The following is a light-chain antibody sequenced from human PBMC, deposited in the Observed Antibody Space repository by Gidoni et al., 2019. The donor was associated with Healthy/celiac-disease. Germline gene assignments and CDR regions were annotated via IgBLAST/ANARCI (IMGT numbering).Light chain of an antibody. J-gene: IGKJ2*01. CDR1: QDISNY. CDR2: DAS. Sequence: DIQMTQSPYSLSASVGDRVTITCQASQDISNYLNWYQQKPGKAPKLLIYDASTLETGVLSRFSGSGAGRDFTSTISSLQPEDIATYYCQQYDNLPYTFGQGTKLEIK. CDR3: QQYDNLPYT. V-gene: IGKV1-33*01.